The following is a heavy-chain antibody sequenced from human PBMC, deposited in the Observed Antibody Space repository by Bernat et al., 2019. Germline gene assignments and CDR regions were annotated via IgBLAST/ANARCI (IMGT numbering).Heavy chain of an antibody. CDR2: ISSSRGSGST. J-gene: IGHJ3*02. V-gene: IGHV3-23*01. D-gene: IGHD3-3*01. CDR1: GFTFGMYA. Sequence: EVQLLESGGGLVQPGGSLRLSCAASGFTFGMYALSWVRQAPGKGLEWVSSISSSRGSGSTYYADSVKGRFTISRNNSKNTLYLQMNSLRAEDTAVYYCAEGAFWSPFDIWGQGTMVTVSS. CDR3: AEGAFWSPFDI.